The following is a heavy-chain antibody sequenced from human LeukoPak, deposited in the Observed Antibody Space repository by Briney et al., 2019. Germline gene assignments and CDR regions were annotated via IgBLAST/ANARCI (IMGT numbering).Heavy chain of an antibody. V-gene: IGHV1-18*04. D-gene: IGHD3-16*01. CDR1: GYTFAGYY. Sequence: ASVKVSCMASGYTFAGYYMHWVRQAPGQGLEWMGWISTYDGNTNYAQKLRGRVSLIRDTSTSTAYLELRDLRSDGTAMYYCARDQPRRGPGGHDYWGQGTLVTVSS. CDR3: ARDQPRRGPGGHDY. CDR2: ISTYDGNT. J-gene: IGHJ4*02.